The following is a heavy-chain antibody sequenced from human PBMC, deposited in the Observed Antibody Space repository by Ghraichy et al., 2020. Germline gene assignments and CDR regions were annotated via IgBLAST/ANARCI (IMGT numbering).Heavy chain of an antibody. D-gene: IGHD5-12*01. V-gene: IGHV3-33*01. Sequence: GGSLRLSCAASGFTFSSYGMHWVRQAPGKGLEWVAVIWYDGSNKYYADSVKGRFTISRDNSKNTLYLQMNSLRAEDTAVYYCARDPVPSGYDRVYYFDYWGQGTLVTVSS. J-gene: IGHJ4*02. CDR2: IWYDGSNK. CDR3: ARDPVPSGYDRVYYFDY. CDR1: GFTFSSYG.